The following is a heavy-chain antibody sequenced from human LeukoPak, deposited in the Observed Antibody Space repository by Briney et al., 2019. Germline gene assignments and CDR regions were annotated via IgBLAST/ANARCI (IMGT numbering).Heavy chain of an antibody. D-gene: IGHD6-6*01. CDR1: GFTFSSYG. V-gene: IGHV3-74*01. Sequence: PGGSLRLSCAASGFTFSSYGMHWVRQAPGKGLVWVSRINSDGSSTGYADSVRGRFSISRDNAKNTLYLQMNSLRAEDTAVYYCARGLSGYASSLGYWGQGTLVTVSA. CDR3: ARGLSGYASSLGY. J-gene: IGHJ4*02. CDR2: INSDGSST.